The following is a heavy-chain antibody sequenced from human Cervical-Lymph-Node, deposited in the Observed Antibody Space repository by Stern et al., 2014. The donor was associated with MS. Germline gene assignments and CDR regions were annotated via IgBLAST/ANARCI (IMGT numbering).Heavy chain of an antibody. V-gene: IGHV2-5*02. D-gene: IGHD3/OR15-3a*01. J-gene: IGHJ4*02. Sequence: SGPTLVKPTQTLTLTCTFSGFSLSTSGVGVAWVRQPPGKALEWLALIYWDDDKRYSPSLESRLTITKDTSKNQVVLTLTNLDPVDTATYYCARSSLYDFLDFWGQGTLVTVSS. CDR1: GFSLSTSGVG. CDR2: IYWDDDK. CDR3: ARSSLYDFLDF.